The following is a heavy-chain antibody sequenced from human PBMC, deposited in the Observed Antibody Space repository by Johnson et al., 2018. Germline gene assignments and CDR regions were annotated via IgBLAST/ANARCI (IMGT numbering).Heavy chain of an antibody. J-gene: IGHJ1*01. V-gene: IGHV1-69*12. Sequence: QVQLVQSGAEVKKPGSSVKVSCKATGGTFKSYAITWLRQAHGQGLEWMGGIIPKFDTANYAQEFQDRVTITADESTGTAYMELSSLRSEDTAVYYCARGLSYKTDWGQGTLVTVSS. D-gene: IGHD3-16*02. CDR1: GGTFKSYA. CDR3: ARGLSYKTD. CDR2: IIPKFDTA.